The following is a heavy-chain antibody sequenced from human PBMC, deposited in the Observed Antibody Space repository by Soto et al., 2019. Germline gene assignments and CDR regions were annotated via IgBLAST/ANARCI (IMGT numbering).Heavy chain of an antibody. Sequence: LRLSCAASGFTFSTYAMSWVRQAPGEGLEWVSTISAGGGSTYYADSVRGRFTISRDNSQNTLYLQMHSLRAEDAAVYYCASYYYFNSGSLRNFDYWGQGTLVTVSS. V-gene: IGHV3-23*01. CDR2: ISAGGGST. CDR1: GFTFSTYA. CDR3: ASYYYFNSGSLRNFDY. D-gene: IGHD3-22*01. J-gene: IGHJ4*02.